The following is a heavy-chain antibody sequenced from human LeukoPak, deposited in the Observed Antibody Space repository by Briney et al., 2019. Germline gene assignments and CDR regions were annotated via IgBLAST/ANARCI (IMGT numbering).Heavy chain of an antibody. CDR1: GYTFTSYG. Sequence: ASVKVSCKASGYTFTSYGISWVRQAPGQGLEWMGWISAYNGNTNYAQKLQGRVTMTTDTSTSTAYMELRSLRSDDTAVYYCARDLFGFIYDYGSGSYPYYYYGMDVWGQGTTVTVSS. J-gene: IGHJ6*02. V-gene: IGHV1-18*01. CDR2: ISAYNGNT. D-gene: IGHD3-10*01. CDR3: ARDLFGFIYDYGSGSYPYYYYGMDV.